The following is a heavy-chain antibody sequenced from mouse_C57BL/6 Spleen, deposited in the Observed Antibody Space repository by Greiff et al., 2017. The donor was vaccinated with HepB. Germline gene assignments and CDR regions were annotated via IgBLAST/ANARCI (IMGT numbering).Heavy chain of an antibody. CDR2: IYPGDGDT. J-gene: IGHJ2*01. CDR3: ARITTVVAKDGDY. CDR1: GYAFSSYW. D-gene: IGHD1-1*01. V-gene: IGHV1-80*01. Sequence: VQLQESGAELVKPGASVKISCKASGYAFSSYWMNWVKQRPGKGLEWIGQIYPGDGDTNYNGKFKGKATLTADKSSSTAYMQLSSLTSEDSAVYFCARITTVVAKDGDYWGQGTTLTVSS.